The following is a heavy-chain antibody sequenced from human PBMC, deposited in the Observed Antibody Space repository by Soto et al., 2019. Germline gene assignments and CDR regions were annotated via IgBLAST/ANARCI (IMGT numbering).Heavy chain of an antibody. CDR2: ISYDGSNK. V-gene: IGHV3-30*03. CDR3: ARDAPGGAGTPGDY. Sequence: QVQLVESGGGVVQPGRSLRLSCTASGFTFSSYGMHWVRQAPGKGLEWVALISYDGSNKYDADSVTGRFTMSRDNSKNTLYLQINRLRTEDTAVFYWARDAPGGAGTPGDYWGQGTLVTVS. D-gene: IGHD1-26*01. CDR1: GFTFSSYG. J-gene: IGHJ4*02.